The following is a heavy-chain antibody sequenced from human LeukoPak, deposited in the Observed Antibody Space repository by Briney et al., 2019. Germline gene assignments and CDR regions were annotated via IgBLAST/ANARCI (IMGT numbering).Heavy chain of an antibody. D-gene: IGHD4-17*01. CDR3: AKDQDDYGDYSVFYYYAMDV. V-gene: IGHV3-23*01. CDR1: GFTFSSYA. J-gene: IGHJ6*02. Sequence: GGSLRLSCAASGFTFSSYAMSWVRQAPGKGLEWVSTISGSGGTTYYADSVKGRFTISRDNSKNTLYMQMNSLRAEDTAVYYCAKDQDDYGDYSVFYYYAMDVWGQGTTVTVSS. CDR2: ISGSGGTT.